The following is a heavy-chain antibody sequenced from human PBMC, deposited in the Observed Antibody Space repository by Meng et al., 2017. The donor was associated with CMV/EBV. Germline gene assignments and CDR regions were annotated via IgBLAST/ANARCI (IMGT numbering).Heavy chain of an antibody. V-gene: IGHV3-53*01. D-gene: IGHD3-22*01. CDR3: ARHQRIYYYDSSGLFPAVDY. CDR2: IYSGGST. J-gene: IGHJ4*02. CDR1: VSSNY. Sequence: VSSNYMSWFRQAPGKGLEWVSVIYSGGSTYYADSVKGRFTISRDNSKNTLYLQMNSLRAEDTAVYYCARHQRIYYYDSSGLFPAVDYWGQGTLVTVSS.